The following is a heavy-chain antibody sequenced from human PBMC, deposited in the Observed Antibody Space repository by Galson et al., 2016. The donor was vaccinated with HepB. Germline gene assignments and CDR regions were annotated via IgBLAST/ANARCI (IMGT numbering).Heavy chain of an antibody. J-gene: IGHJ5*02. CDR2: ISAQNGNT. Sequence: SVKVSCKASGYTFISYGISWVRQAPGQGLEWMGWISAQNGNTLYAQNHQDRVTMTTDTTTSTAYMELRSLRSDDTAVYYCARDVPDFDFWSGYSNWFDPWGQGTLVTVSS. CDR3: ARDVPDFDFWSGYSNWFDP. D-gene: IGHD3-3*01. V-gene: IGHV1-18*01. CDR1: GYTFISYG.